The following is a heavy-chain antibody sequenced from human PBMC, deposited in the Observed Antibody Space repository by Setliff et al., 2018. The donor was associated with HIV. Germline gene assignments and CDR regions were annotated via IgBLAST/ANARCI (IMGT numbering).Heavy chain of an antibody. CDR2: IYYSGST. V-gene: IGHV4-61*01. Sequence: LSLTCSVSGGSVGSGSYYWSWIRQSPGKGLEWLGYIYYSGSTTYNPSLRSRVTISIDTSKNQFSLNLRSVTAADTAVYYCARQYNRQYGMDVWGQGTTVTVSS. J-gene: IGHJ6*02. D-gene: IGHD1-20*01. CDR1: GGSVGSGSYY. CDR3: ARQYNRQYGMDV.